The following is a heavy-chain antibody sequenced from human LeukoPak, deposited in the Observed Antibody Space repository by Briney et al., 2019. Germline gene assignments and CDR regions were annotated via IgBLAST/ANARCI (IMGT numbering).Heavy chain of an antibody. D-gene: IGHD3-3*01. CDR3: ARDRYYDFWSGYYEDFDY. J-gene: IGHJ4*02. CDR1: GYTFTSYY. Sequence: ASVKVSCKASGYTFTSYYMHWVRQAPGQGLEWMGWISAYNGNTNYAQKLQGRVTMTTDTSTTAYMELRSLRSDDTAVYYCARDRYYDFWSGYYEDFDYWGQGTLVTVSA. V-gene: IGHV1-18*04. CDR2: ISAYNGNT.